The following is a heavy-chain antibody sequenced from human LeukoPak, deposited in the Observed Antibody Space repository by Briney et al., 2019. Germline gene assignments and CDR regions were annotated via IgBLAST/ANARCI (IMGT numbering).Heavy chain of an antibody. CDR1: GGTFSSYA. CDR2: IIPIFGTA. D-gene: IGHD3-3*01. Sequence: GASVKVSCKASGGTFSSYAISWVRQAPGRGLEWMGGIIPIFGTANYAQKFQGRVTITTDESTSTAYMELSSLRSEDTAVYYCAREGEFGVVTNFDYWGQGTLVTVSS. V-gene: IGHV1-69*05. CDR3: AREGEFGVVTNFDY. J-gene: IGHJ4*02.